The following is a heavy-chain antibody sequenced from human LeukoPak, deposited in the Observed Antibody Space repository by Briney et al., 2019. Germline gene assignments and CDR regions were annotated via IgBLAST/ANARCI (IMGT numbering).Heavy chain of an antibody. D-gene: IGHD2-2*01. CDR2: FDPEDGET. CDR1: GYTLTELS. J-gene: IGHJ6*04. CDR3: ATYCGSTSSRRACYYYGMDV. V-gene: IGHV1-24*01. Sequence: ASVKVSCKVSGYTLTELSMHWVRQAPGKGLEWMGGFDPEDGETIYAQKFQGRVTMTEDTSTDTAYMELSSLRSEDTAVYYCATYCGSTSSRRACYYYGMDVWGKGTTVTVPS.